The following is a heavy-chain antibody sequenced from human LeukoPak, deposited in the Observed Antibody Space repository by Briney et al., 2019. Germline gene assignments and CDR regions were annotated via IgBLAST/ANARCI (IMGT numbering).Heavy chain of an antibody. CDR3: ARQVSLRYFDWFQMRYYFDY. Sequence: SETLSLTCAVYGGSFSGYYWSWIRQPPGKGLEWIGEINHSGSTNYNPSLKSRVTISVDTSKNQFSLKLSSVTAADTAVYYFARQVSLRYFDWFQMRYYFDYWGQGTLVTVS. J-gene: IGHJ4*02. D-gene: IGHD3-9*01. V-gene: IGHV4-34*01. CDR1: GGSFSGYY. CDR2: INHSGST.